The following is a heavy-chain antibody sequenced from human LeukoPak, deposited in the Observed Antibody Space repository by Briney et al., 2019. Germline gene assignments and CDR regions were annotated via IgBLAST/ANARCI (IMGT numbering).Heavy chain of an antibody. CDR3: ACGSGNFYSAFDY. CDR2: ISGDGVSP. Sequence: GGSLRLSCSAFGFTFNNYALTWVRQTPGKGLECVSAISGDGVSPYYADSVRGRFTISRDNSKNTLYLQMSSLRAEDAAVYYCACGSGNFYSAFDYWDQGTLVAVSS. D-gene: IGHD3-10*01. CDR1: GFTFNNYA. V-gene: IGHV3-23*01. J-gene: IGHJ4*02.